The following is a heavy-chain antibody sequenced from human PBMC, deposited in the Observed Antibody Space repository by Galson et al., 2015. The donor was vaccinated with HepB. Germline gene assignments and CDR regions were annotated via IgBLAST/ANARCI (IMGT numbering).Heavy chain of an antibody. CDR1: RFTFSDYW. CDR3: ARGHIVGATM. Sequence: SLRLSCAVSRFTFSDYWMNWVRQAPGEGLEWVANIKHDGTEKYYVDSVKGRFTISRDNAKNSLYLQMNSLRAEDTALYYCARGHIVGATMWGQGTLVTVSS. V-gene: IGHV3-7*03. D-gene: IGHD1-26*01. CDR2: IKHDGTEK. J-gene: IGHJ4*01.